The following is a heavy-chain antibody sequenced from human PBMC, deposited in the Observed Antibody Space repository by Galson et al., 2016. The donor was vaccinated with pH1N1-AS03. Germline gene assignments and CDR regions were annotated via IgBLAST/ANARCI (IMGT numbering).Heavy chain of an antibody. D-gene: IGHD1-26*01. J-gene: IGHJ4*02. CDR1: GGSISSRAYY. CDR2: IYDTGRT. Sequence: TLSLTCPVSGGSISSRAYYWGWIRQPPGKGLEWIGSIYDTGRTTYNPSLKSRVTISGDTSKNQLSLKVTSMTAADTAVYYCARVVGARPPPDYWGQGTLVTVSS. CDR3: ARVVGARPPPDY. V-gene: IGHV4-39*01.